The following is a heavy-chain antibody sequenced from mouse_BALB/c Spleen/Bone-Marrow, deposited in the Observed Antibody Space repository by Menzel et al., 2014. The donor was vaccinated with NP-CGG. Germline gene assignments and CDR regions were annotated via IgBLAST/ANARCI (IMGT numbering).Heavy chain of an antibody. CDR3: ARGLDY. J-gene: IGHJ2*01. Sequence: QVQLQQSGAELAKPGASVKMSCKASGYTFTTYWMHWVKQRPGQGLEWIGYINPSTGYTEYNQKFKDKATLTADKSSSTAYMQLNSLTFENSAVYYCARGLDYWGQGTTLTVSS. CDR1: GYTFTTYW. V-gene: IGHV1-7*01. CDR2: INPSTGYT.